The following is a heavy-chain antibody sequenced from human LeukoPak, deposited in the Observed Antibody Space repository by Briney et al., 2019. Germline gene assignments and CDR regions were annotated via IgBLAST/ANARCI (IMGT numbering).Heavy chain of an antibody. V-gene: IGHV4-59*01. Sequence: SETLSLTCTVSGGSISSYYSRWIRQPPGKGLEWIGYIDYSGSTNYNPSLKSRVTISVDTSKNQFSLKLSSVTAADTAVYYCARDRSGYYDSSGYYHVFDYWGQGTLVTVSS. J-gene: IGHJ4*02. D-gene: IGHD3-22*01. CDR2: IDYSGST. CDR1: GGSISSYY. CDR3: ARDRSGYYDSSGYYHVFDY.